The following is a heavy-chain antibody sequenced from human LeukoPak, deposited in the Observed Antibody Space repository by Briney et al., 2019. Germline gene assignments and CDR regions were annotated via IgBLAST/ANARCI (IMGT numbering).Heavy chain of an antibody. CDR2: IIPIFGTA. CDR3: ARSSSYDILTGYYGGNFDS. D-gene: IGHD3-9*01. J-gene: IGHJ4*02. V-gene: IGHV1-69*13. Sequence: ASVKVSCKASGGTFISYAISWVRQAPGQGLEWMGGIIPIFGTANYAQKFQGRVTITADESTSTAYMELSSLRSEDTAVYYCARSSSYDILTGYYGGNFDSWGQGTLVTVSS. CDR1: GGTFISYA.